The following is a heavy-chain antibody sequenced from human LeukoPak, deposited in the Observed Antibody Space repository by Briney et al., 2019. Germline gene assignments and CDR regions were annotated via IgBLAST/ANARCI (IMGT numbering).Heavy chain of an antibody. CDR2: ISSASSYT. CDR3: ARGQYCTNGVCYDAFDI. CDR1: GFTFSDYY. Sequence: GGSQRLSCAASGFTFSDYYMSWIRQVPGKGLEWVSYISSASSYTSYADSVKGRFTISRDNVKNSLYLQMNSLRAEDTAVYYCARGQYCTNGVCYDAFDIWGQGTTVTVSS. D-gene: IGHD2-8*01. J-gene: IGHJ3*02. V-gene: IGHV3-11*06.